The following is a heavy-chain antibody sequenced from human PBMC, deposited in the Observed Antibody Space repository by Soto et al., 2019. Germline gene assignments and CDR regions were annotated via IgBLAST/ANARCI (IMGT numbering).Heavy chain of an antibody. CDR1: GFTFSSYG. D-gene: IGHD6-19*01. J-gene: IGHJ3*02. V-gene: IGHV3-30*03. Sequence: GGSLRLSCAASGFTFSSYGMHWVRQAPGKGLEWVAVISYDGSNKYYADSVKGRFTISRDNSKNTLYLQMTSLRAEDTAVYYCARDRGSGLAFDIWGQGTMVTVSS. CDR3: ARDRGSGLAFDI. CDR2: ISYDGSNK.